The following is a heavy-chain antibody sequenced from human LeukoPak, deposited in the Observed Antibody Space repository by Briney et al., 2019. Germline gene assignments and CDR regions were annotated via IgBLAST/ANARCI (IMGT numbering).Heavy chain of an antibody. CDR2: ISFDGSNK. J-gene: IGHJ4*02. CDR3: AKGRHGELSIDY. V-gene: IGHV3-30*18. CDR1: GLTFSSYA. Sequence: GGSLRLSCAASGLTFSSYAMSWVRQAPGKGLEWVAVISFDGSNKYYADFVKGRFTISRDNSKNTLYLQMKSLRAEDTAVYYCAKGRHGELSIDYWGQGTLVTVSS. D-gene: IGHD3-16*02.